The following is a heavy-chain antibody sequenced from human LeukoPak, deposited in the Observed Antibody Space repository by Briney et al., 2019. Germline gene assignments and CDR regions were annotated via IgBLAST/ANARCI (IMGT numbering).Heavy chain of an antibody. Sequence: GASVKVSCKASGYTFTSYGISWVRHAPGQGLEWMGWISAYNGNTNYAQKLQGRVTMTTDTSTSTAYMELRSLRSDDTAVYYCARESGSYFNYYMDVWGKGTTVTVSS. CDR1: GYTFTSYG. J-gene: IGHJ6*03. CDR2: ISAYNGNT. CDR3: ARESGSYFNYYMDV. V-gene: IGHV1-18*01. D-gene: IGHD1-26*01.